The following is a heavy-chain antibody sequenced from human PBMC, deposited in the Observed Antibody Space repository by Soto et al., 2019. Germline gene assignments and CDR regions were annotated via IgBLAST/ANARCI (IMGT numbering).Heavy chain of an antibody. V-gene: IGHV1-8*01. J-gene: IGHJ6*02. Sequence: GASVKVSCKASGYTFTSYDINWVRQATGQGLEWMGWMNPNSGNTGYAQKFQGRVTMTRNTSISTAYMGLSSLRSEDTAVYYCARSWAYGSGSYSYYYYGMDVWGQGTTVTVSS. CDR1: GYTFTSYD. D-gene: IGHD3-10*01. CDR2: MNPNSGNT. CDR3: ARSWAYGSGSYSYYYYGMDV.